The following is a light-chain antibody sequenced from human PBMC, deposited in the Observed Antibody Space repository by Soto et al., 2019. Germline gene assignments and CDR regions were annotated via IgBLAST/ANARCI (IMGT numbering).Light chain of an antibody. CDR1: QSVSSYY. CDR3: NQSPGT. CDR2: GAS. V-gene: IGKV3-20*01. Sequence: EILLTQAPATLSLSPGERATLSCRASQSVSSYYLAWYQQKPGQAPRLLIYGASTGATGIPDRFSGSGSGTDFTLTITRLEPEDFAVYYCNQSPGTFGQGTKVDIK. J-gene: IGKJ1*01.